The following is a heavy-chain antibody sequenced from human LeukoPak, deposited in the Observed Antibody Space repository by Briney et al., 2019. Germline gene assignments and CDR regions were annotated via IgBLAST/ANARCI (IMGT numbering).Heavy chain of an antibody. J-gene: IGHJ4*02. V-gene: IGHV3-30*03. CDR2: ISYDGGNK. CDR3: AISVDILTA. D-gene: IGHD3-9*01. Sequence: GGSLRLSCAASGFTFSSYGMHWVRQAPGKGLEWVAVISYDGGNKYYADSVKGRFTISRDNSKNTLYLQMNSLRAEDTAVYYCAISVDILTAWGQGTLVTVSS. CDR1: GFTFSSYG.